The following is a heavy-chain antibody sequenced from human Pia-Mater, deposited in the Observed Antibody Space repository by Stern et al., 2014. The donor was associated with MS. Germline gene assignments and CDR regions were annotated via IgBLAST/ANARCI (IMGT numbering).Heavy chain of an antibody. Sequence: QITLMESGPALVKPPQPLTLTCTFSGFSLSTIGMCVSWLRQPPGKALEWLALIDWEDDKYYSTPLKNRLTLSKDTSKNQVVPTKANMDPVDTATYFCARLTVTANYGMDVWGQGTTVTVSS. CDR2: IDWEDDK. CDR1: GFSLSTIGMC. J-gene: IGHJ6*02. D-gene: IGHD4-11*01. V-gene: IGHV2-70*01. CDR3: ARLTVTANYGMDV.